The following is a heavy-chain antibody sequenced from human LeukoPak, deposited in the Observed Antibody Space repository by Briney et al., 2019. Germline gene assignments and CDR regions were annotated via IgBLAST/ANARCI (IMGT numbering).Heavy chain of an antibody. Sequence: GGSLRLSCAASGFTFSSYWMSWVRQAPGKGREGVANIKQDGSVNSSVASVKGRFPISRDNANTSLYLHMNSLSAEDTAVYYCARDFREQWLGDFYYYYGMDVWGQGTTVTVSS. D-gene: IGHD6-19*01. CDR2: IKQDGSVN. CDR3: ARDFREQWLGDFYYYYGMDV. J-gene: IGHJ6*02. V-gene: IGHV3-7*01. CDR1: GFTFSSYW.